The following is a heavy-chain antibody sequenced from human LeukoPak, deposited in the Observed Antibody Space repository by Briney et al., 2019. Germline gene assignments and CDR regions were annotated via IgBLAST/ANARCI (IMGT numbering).Heavy chain of an antibody. CDR3: AKEGVPTMYYYYYMDV. Sequence: SVKVSCKASGGTFSSYAISWVRQAPGQGLEWMGRIIPILGIANYAQKFQGRVTITADKSTSTAYMELSSLRSEDTAVYYCAKEGVPTMYYYYYMDVWGKGTTVTVSS. J-gene: IGHJ6*03. D-gene: IGHD3-10*01. V-gene: IGHV1-69*04. CDR1: GGTFSSYA. CDR2: IIPILGIA.